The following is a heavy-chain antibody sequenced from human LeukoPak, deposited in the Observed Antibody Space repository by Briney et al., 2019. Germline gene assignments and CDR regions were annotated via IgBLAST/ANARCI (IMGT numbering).Heavy chain of an antibody. V-gene: IGHV4-39*01. CDR3: ARHTNSSGCPFDY. CDR2: INHSGST. CDR1: GGSISSGGYY. D-gene: IGHD6-19*01. J-gene: IGHJ4*02. Sequence: SETLSLTCTVSGGSISSGGYYWSWIRQPPGKGLEWIGEINHSGSTNYNPSLKSRVTISVDTSKNQFSLKLSSVTAADTAVYYCARHTNSSGCPFDYWGQGTLVTVSS.